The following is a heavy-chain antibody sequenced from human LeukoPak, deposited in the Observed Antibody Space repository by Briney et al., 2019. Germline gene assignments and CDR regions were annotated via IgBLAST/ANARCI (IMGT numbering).Heavy chain of an antibody. D-gene: IGHD2/OR15-2a*01. CDR1: GGSIIGHW. Sequence: SETLSLTCTVSGGSIIGHWWSWIRQPPGKGLEWIGDIFYSGGSTNYKPSLKSRLTMSLDTSKNQFSLKLTSVTAAATAMYYCARRNTADSSIDFWGQGTLVTASS. CDR3: ARRNTADSSIDF. J-gene: IGHJ4*02. V-gene: IGHV4-59*08. CDR2: IFYSGGST.